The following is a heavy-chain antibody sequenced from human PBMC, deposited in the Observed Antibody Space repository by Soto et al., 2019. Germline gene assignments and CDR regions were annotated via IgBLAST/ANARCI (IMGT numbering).Heavy chain of an antibody. D-gene: IGHD3-22*01. J-gene: IGHJ4*02. V-gene: IGHV1-46*01. CDR2: INPSDGST. CDR3: AREGATMRDFAY. CDR1: GYTFTSYY. Sequence: QVQLVQSGAEVKKPGASVKVSCKASGYTFTSYYMHWVRQAPGQGLEWMGIINPSDGSTRYAQTLPGRVTVTRDTSPTTAYMELSSLRSEDTAVYYCAREGATMRDFAYWGQGTLVTVSS.